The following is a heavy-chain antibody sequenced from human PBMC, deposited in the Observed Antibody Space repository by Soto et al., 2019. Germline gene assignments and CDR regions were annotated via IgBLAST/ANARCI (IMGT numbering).Heavy chain of an antibody. CDR1: GYSFTSYW. CDR3: ARQPSTYGSGSYSYYYYYGMDV. Sequence: GESLKLSCKGSGYSFTSYWISWVRQMPGKGLEWMGRIDPSDSYTNYSPSFQGHVTISADKSISTAYLQWSSLKASDTAMYYCARQPSTYGSGSYSYYYYYGMDVWGQGTTVTVSS. J-gene: IGHJ6*02. V-gene: IGHV5-10-1*01. D-gene: IGHD3-10*01. CDR2: IDPSDSYT.